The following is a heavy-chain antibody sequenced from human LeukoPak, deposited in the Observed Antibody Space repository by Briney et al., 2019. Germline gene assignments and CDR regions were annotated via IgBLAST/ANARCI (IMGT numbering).Heavy chain of an antibody. CDR1: GFTFTTYG. D-gene: IGHD3-3*01. CDR2: IWYDGNNI. Sequence: PGGSLILSCAVSGFTFTTYGMHWVRQAPGKGLEWVAVIWYDGNNIYYADSVKGRFTISRDNSKNTLYLQMNSLRAEDTAVYYCARDFAILAAESNSFDYWGQGTLVTVSS. CDR3: ARDFAILAAESNSFDY. J-gene: IGHJ4*02. V-gene: IGHV3-33*01.